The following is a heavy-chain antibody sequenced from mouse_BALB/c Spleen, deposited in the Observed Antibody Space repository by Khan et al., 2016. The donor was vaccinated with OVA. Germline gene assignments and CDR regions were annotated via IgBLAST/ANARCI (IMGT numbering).Heavy chain of an antibody. J-gene: IGHJ2*01. CDR2: ISYSGNT. V-gene: IGHV3-2*02. CDR1: GYSITNDYA. CDR3: ARIYGGDFDY. D-gene: IGHD1-1*01. Sequence: EVQLQESGPGLVKPSQSLSLTCTVTGYSITNDYAWNWIRQFPENKLEWMGYISYSGNTKYNPSLKSRISITRDTSKNQFFLQLNSVTIEDTATYYCARIYGGDFDYWGQGTTLTGSS.